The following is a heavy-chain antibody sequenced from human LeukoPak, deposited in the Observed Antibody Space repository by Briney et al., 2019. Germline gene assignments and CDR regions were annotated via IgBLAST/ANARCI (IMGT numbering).Heavy chain of an antibody. D-gene: IGHD2-2*01. V-gene: IGHV4-38-2*02. CDR2: IYHSGST. CDR3: AREWGDCSSTSCSYYFDY. CDR1: GYSISSGYY. J-gene: IGHJ4*02. Sequence: SETLSLTCTVSGYSISSGYYWGWIRQPPGKGLEWIGSIYHSGSTYYNPSLKSRVTISVDTSKNQFSLKLSSVTAADTAVYYCAREWGDCSSTSCSYYFDYWGQGTLVTVSS.